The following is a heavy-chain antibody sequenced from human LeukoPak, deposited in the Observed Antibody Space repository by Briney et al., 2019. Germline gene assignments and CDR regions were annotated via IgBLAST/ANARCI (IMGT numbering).Heavy chain of an antibody. CDR2: IYYSGST. D-gene: IGHD6-19*01. V-gene: IGHV4-59*01. CDR3: ARDQGSGWWGLFDY. Sequence: SETLSLTCTVSGGSISSYYWSWIRQPPGKGLEWIGYIYYSGSTNYNPSLKSRVTISVDTSKNQFSLKLSSVTAAYTAVYYCARDQGSGWWGLFDYWGQGTLVTVSS. J-gene: IGHJ4*02. CDR1: GGSISSYY.